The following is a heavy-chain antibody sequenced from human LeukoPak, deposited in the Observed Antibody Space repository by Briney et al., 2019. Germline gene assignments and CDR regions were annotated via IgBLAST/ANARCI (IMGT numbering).Heavy chain of an antibody. CDR1: GFTFSDYY. V-gene: IGHV3-11*01. CDR3: ARMLLPYSYYYYGMDV. J-gene: IGHJ6*02. CDR2: ISSSGSNI. Sequence: GGSLRLSCAASGFTFSDYYMSWIRQAPGRGLEWVSYISSSGSNIYYADSVKGRFTISRDNAKNSLYLQMNSLRAEDTAVYYCARMLLPYSYYYYGMDVWGQGATVTVSS. D-gene: IGHD2-15*01.